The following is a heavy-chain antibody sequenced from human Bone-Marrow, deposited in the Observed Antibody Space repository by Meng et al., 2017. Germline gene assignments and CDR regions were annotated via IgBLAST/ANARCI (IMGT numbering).Heavy chain of an antibody. J-gene: IGHJ4*02. D-gene: IGHD2/OR15-2a*01. CDR1: GFTFSSYA. CDR2: IKEDGSEK. CDR3: ATKLI. V-gene: IGHV3-7*01. Sequence: GGSLRLSCAASGFTFSSYAMSWVRQAPGKGLEWVANIKEDGSEKYYVDSVKGRFTISRDNAKNSVYLQMNSLRAEDTAVYYCATKLIRGRGTLVTVSS.